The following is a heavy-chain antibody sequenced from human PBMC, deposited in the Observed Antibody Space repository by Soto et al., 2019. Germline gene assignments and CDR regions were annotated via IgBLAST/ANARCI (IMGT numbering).Heavy chain of an antibody. D-gene: IGHD4-17*01. CDR3: TTVAYGEYVSDY. Sequence: EVELVESGGVLVKPGGSLRLSCAASGFAFTNAWMTWVRQAPGKALEWVGRIRSQIDGGTTDYAAPVRGRFTISRDDSKNILYLQMNSLKTEDTAVYYCTTVAYGEYVSDYWGQGTLVTVSS. CDR2: IRSQIDGGTT. V-gene: IGHV3-15*01. J-gene: IGHJ4*02. CDR1: GFAFTNAW.